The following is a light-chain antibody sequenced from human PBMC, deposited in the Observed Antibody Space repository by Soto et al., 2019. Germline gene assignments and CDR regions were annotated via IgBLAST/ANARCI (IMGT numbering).Light chain of an antibody. J-gene: IGKJ5*01. CDR3: QQYENLPT. CDR2: DAS. CDR1: QNINNY. Sequence: DVRRTQCPSSLSASVGDRVTITCQASQNINNYLNWYQQRPGRAPKLLIYDASNLEAGVPSRFRGSGSGTDFTFTISRLQPEDIATHYCQQYENLPTFGQGTRLENK. V-gene: IGKV1-33*01.